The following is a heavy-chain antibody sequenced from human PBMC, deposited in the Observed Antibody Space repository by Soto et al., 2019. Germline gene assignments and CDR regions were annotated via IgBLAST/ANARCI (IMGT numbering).Heavy chain of an antibody. CDR1: GGTFSSSA. CDR3: ARDNDRLQLGGNYYYILDV. D-gene: IGHD4-4*01. V-gene: IGHV1-69*05. J-gene: IGHJ6*02. CDR2: VIPLFRTP. Sequence: QVQLVQSGAEMKEPGSSVKVSCKTSGGTFSSSAISWLRQAPGQGLEWMGGVIPLFRTPDYAQKFQGRVTXAXDQXTSTAYMELSSLRSEDTAVYYCARDNDRLQLGGNYYYILDVWGQGITITVSS.